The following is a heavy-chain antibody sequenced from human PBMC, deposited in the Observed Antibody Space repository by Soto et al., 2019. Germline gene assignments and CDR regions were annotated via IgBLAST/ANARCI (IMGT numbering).Heavy chain of an antibody. Sequence: QVQLVQSGAAVKKPGSSVKVSCKASGGTFSSYTISWVRQAPGQGLEWMGRIIPILGIANYAQKFQGRVTITADKSTSTAYMELSSLRSEDTAVYYCAAAVGYDYLGFDYWGQGTLVTVSS. V-gene: IGHV1-69*02. CDR2: IIPILGIA. CDR3: AAAVGYDYLGFDY. J-gene: IGHJ4*02. D-gene: IGHD5-12*01. CDR1: GGTFSSYT.